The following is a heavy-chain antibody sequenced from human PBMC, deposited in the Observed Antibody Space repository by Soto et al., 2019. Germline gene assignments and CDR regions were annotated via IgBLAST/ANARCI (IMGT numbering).Heavy chain of an antibody. CDR3: ARDSRRSRYGDYSQFDP. V-gene: IGHV3-21*01. Sequence: GGSLRLSCAASGFTFSSYSMNWVRQAPGKGLEWVSSISSSSSYIYYADSVKGRFTISRDNAKNSLYLQMNSLRAEDTAVYYCARDSRRSRYGDYSQFDPWGQGTLVTVSS. D-gene: IGHD4-17*01. CDR2: ISSSSSYI. J-gene: IGHJ5*02. CDR1: GFTFSSYS.